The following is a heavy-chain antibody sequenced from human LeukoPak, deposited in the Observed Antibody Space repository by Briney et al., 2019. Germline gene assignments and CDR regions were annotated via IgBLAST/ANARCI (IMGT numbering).Heavy chain of an antibody. Sequence: ASVKVSCKASGGTFSSYAISWVRQAPGQGLERMGGIIPIFGTANYAQKFQGRVTITTDESTSTAYMELSSLRSEDTAVYYCARDNNSWFGELGVFDYWGQGTLVTVSS. V-gene: IGHV1-69*05. CDR2: IIPIFGTA. J-gene: IGHJ4*02. D-gene: IGHD3-10*01. CDR1: GGTFSSYA. CDR3: ARDNNSWFGELGVFDY.